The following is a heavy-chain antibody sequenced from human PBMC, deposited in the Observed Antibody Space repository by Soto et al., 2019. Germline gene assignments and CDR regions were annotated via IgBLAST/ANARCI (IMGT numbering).Heavy chain of an antibody. CDR2: IYYSGST. CDR1: GGSISSYY. CDR3: ARASQAIYGDYAPYFDY. V-gene: IGHV4-59*01. J-gene: IGHJ4*02. Sequence: SETLSLTCTVSGGSISSYYWSWIRQPPGKGLEWIGYIYYSGSTNYNPSLKSRVTISVDTSKNQFSLKLSSVTAADTAVYYCARASQAIYGDYAPYFDYWGQGTLVTVSS. D-gene: IGHD4-17*01.